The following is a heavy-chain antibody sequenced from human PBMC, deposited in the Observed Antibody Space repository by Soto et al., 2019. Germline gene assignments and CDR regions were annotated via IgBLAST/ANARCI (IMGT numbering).Heavy chain of an antibody. V-gene: IGHV1-69*02. CDR2: ITPILDVA. D-gene: IGHD2-21*02. CDR1: GGTFSNYS. Sequence: QLQLVQSGAEVKRPGSSVKVSCKASGGTFSNYSITWVRQAPGQGLECMGRITPILDVAKYAQKFQGRGTITANKSTTTVYMELSILRSEDTAVYYCASTYCGGDCFSLHWGQGTLVTVSS. CDR3: ASTYCGGDCFSLH. J-gene: IGHJ4*02.